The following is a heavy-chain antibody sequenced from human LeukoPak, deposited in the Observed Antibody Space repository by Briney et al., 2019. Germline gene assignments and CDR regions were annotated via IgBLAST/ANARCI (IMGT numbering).Heavy chain of an antibody. J-gene: IGHJ4*02. D-gene: IGHD3-10*01. Sequence: GGSLRLSCAASGFTFTNYAMHWVRQAPGKGLEWVAVISYDGSNKYYPDSVKGRFTISRDNSKNTLYLQMNSLRPEDTAVYYCARDLIGAHFDYWGQGTLVTVSS. CDR1: GFTFTNYA. CDR2: ISYDGSNK. CDR3: ARDLIGAHFDY. V-gene: IGHV3-30*04.